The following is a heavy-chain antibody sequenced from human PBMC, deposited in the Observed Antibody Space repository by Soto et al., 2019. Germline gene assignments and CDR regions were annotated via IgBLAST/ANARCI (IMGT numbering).Heavy chain of an antibody. J-gene: IGHJ6*02. CDR3: ATLIRFLDMDV. D-gene: IGHD3-3*01. V-gene: IGHV3-23*01. Sequence: PGGSLRLSCAASGFTFSSYAMSWVRQAPGKGLGWVSAISGSGANTYYADSVKGRFTISRDNSKNTLYLQMNSLRAEDTAIYYCATLIRFLDMDVWGQGTTVTVSS. CDR1: GFTFSSYA. CDR2: ISGSGANT.